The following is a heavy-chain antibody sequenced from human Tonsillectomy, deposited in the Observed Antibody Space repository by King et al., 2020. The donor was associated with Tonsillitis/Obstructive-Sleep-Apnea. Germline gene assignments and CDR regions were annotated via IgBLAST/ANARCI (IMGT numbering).Heavy chain of an antibody. V-gene: IGHV5-10-1*03. J-gene: IGHJ6*02. Sequence: VQLVQSGAEVKKPGESLRISCKGSGYSFTSYWISWVRQMPGKGLEWMGRIDPSDSYIDYSPSFQGHVTISADKSISTAYLQWSSLKASDTAMYYCASPGAYYSGMDVWGHGTTVTVSS. D-gene: IGHD3-10*01. CDR1: GYSFTSYW. CDR2: IDPSDSYI. CDR3: ASPGAYYSGMDV.